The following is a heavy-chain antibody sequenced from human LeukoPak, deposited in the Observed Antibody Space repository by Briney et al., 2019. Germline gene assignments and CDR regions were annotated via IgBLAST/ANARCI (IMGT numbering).Heavy chain of an antibody. D-gene: IGHD2-2*01. Sequence: AXVKVSCKASGYTFTXXDINWVRQATGQGLEWMGWMNPNSGNTGYAQKFRGRVTMTRNTSISTAYMELSSLRSEDTAVYYCARGGSPPNNIVVVPAAIDVWGQGTTVTVSS. V-gene: IGHV1-8*01. CDR2: MNPNSGNT. CDR1: GYTFTXXD. CDR3: ARGGSPPNNIVVVPAAIDV. J-gene: IGHJ6*02.